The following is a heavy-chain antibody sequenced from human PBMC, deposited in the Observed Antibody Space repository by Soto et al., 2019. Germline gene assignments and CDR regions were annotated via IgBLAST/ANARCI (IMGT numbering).Heavy chain of an antibody. J-gene: IGHJ5*02. Sequence: QLQLVQSGAEVKKPGSSVKVSCKASGGTLSTYAVTWVRQAPGQGLEWMGGLIPDLGTTTYAPKFQDRITITADESTNTAYLEVNSLRSEDTAVYYCARVGTPLVTAGWFDPWGQGTLVTVSS. CDR1: GGTLSTYA. CDR3: ARVGTPLVTAGWFDP. V-gene: IGHV1-69*01. CDR2: LIPDLGTT. D-gene: IGHD2-21*02.